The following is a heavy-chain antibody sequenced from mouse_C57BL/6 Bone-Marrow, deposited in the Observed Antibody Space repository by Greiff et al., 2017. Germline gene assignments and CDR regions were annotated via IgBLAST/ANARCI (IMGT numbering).Heavy chain of an antibody. J-gene: IGHJ2*01. Sequence: QVQLQQPGAELVKPGASVKLSCKASGYTFTSYWMHLVKQRPGQGLEWIGMIHPNSGSTNYNEKFKSKATLTVDKSSSTANMQLSSLTSEDSAVYYCARNYYGSSYYFDYWGQGTTLTVSS. V-gene: IGHV1-64*01. CDR2: IHPNSGST. D-gene: IGHD1-1*01. CDR3: ARNYYGSSYYFDY. CDR1: GYTFTSYW.